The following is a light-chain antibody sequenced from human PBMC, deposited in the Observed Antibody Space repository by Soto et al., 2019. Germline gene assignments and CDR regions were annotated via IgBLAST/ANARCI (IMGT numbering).Light chain of an antibody. Sequence: DIQMTQSPTSLSASVGDRVTITCRASQDIRNFVAWYQQKPGKAPKLLIYAASTLPSGVPSRFSGSGSGTDFTLTINRLHDEDVATYSCQKYSSVPVFGPGTKVEIK. CDR2: AAS. V-gene: IGKV1-27*01. CDR1: QDIRNF. J-gene: IGKJ3*01. CDR3: QKYSSVPV.